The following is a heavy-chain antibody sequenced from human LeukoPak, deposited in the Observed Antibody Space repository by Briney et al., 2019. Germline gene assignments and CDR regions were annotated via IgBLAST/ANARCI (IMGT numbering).Heavy chain of an antibody. D-gene: IGHD3-10*01. V-gene: IGHV1-8*01. CDR3: ATYYYGSGSYIDY. CDR2: MNPNSGNT. J-gene: IGHJ4*02. Sequence: ASVKVSCKASGYTFTSYDINWVRQATGQGLELMGWMNPNSGNTGYAQKFQGRVTMTRNTSISTAYMELSSLRSEDTAVYYCATYYYGSGSYIDYWGQGTLVTVSS. CDR1: GYTFTSYD.